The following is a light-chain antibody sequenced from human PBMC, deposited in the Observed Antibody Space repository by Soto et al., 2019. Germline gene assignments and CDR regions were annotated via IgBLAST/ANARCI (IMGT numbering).Light chain of an antibody. J-gene: IGKJ3*01. Sequence: DIQMTQSPSSLSASVGDRVTITCQASQDISDYLNWYQQKPGKAPKLLIYDASNLETGVPSRFSGSGSGTDFTFTISSLQPEDIATYYCQHFANLPFTFGPGTKVDI. CDR2: DAS. CDR1: QDISDY. CDR3: QHFANLPFT. V-gene: IGKV1-33*01.